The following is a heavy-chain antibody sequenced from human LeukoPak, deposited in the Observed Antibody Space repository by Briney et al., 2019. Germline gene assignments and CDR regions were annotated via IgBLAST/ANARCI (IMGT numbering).Heavy chain of an antibody. CDR1: GFTFSSYA. V-gene: IGHV3-23*01. CDR3: AKVPTVPSYYFDY. J-gene: IGHJ4*02. CDR2: ISGSGGST. D-gene: IGHD3-10*01. Sequence: GGSLRLSCAASGFTFSSYAMSWVRQATGKGLEWVSAISGSGGSTYYADSVKGRFTISRDNSKNTLYLQMNSLRAEDTAVYYCAKVPTVPSYYFDYWGQGTLVTVSS.